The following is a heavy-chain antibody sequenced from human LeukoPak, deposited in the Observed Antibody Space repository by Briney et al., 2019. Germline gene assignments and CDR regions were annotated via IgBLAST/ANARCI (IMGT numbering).Heavy chain of an antibody. CDR2: IYHSGRT. CDR1: GYSISSGYY. CDR3: AIDDILTGYYVDNAFDI. Sequence: SETLSLTCAVSGYSISSGYYWGWIRQPPGKGLEWIGSIYHSGRTYYNSSLKSRVTISVDTAMNQFSLKLSSVTASDTAVYYCAIDDILTGYYVDNAFDIWGQGAMVTVSS. D-gene: IGHD3-9*01. V-gene: IGHV4-38-2*02. J-gene: IGHJ3*02.